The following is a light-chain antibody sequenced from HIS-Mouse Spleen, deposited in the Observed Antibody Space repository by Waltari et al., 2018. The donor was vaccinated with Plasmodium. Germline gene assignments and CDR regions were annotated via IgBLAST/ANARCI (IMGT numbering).Light chain of an antibody. CDR2: GAS. CDR3: QQYNNWSFT. Sequence: EIVMTHSPATMSVSPEDRATLSCRASQSVTSNLAWYQRKPGQAPRLLIYGASTRATGIPARFSGSGSETEFTLTISSLQSEDFAVYYCQQYNNWSFTFGPGTKVDIK. J-gene: IGKJ3*01. CDR1: QSVTSN. V-gene: IGKV3-15*01.